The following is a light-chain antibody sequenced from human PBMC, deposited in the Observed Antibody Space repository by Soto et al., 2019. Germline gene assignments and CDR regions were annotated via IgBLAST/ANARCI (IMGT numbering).Light chain of an antibody. J-gene: IGKJ4*01. CDR2: DAS. CDR3: QQRSNWPLT. Sequence: EIVLTQSPATLSLSPGERATLSCRSSQSVSSHLAWYQQKPGQAPWLLIYDASSRATGIPARVSGSGSGTEFTLTISSLEPEDFAVYYCQQRSNWPLTFGGGTKVEIK. V-gene: IGKV3-11*01. CDR1: QSVSSH.